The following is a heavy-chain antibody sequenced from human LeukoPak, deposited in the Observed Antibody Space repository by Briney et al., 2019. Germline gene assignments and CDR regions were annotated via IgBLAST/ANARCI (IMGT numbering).Heavy chain of an antibody. CDR1: GGSISSYY. Sequence: SETLSLTCTVSGGSISSYYWSWIRQPPGKGLEWIGYIYYSGSANYNPSLKSRVTISVDTSKNQFSLKLSSVTAADTAVYYCARQYCSGGSCYWYFDLWGRGTLVTVSS. CDR3: ARQYCSGGSCYWYFDL. V-gene: IGHV4-59*01. CDR2: IYYSGSA. D-gene: IGHD2-15*01. J-gene: IGHJ2*01.